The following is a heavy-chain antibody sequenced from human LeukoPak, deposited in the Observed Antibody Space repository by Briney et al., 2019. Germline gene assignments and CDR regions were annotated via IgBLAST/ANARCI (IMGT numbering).Heavy chain of an antibody. CDR1: GGSISSYY. Sequence: ETLSLTCTVSGGSISSYYWSWIRQPPGKGLEWVANIKQDGSEKYYVDSVKGRFTISRDNAKNSLYLQMNSLRAEDTAVYYCARDNTHTAMVTDYWGQGTLVIVSS. D-gene: IGHD5-18*01. CDR2: IKQDGSEK. J-gene: IGHJ4*02. CDR3: ARDNTHTAMVTDY. V-gene: IGHV3-7*01.